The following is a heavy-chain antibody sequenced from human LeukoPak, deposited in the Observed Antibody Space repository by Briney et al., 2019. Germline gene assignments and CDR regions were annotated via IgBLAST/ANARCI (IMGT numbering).Heavy chain of an antibody. D-gene: IGHD2-2*02. Sequence: VASVKVSCKASGYTFTGYYMHWVRQAPGQGLEWMGWINPNSGGTNYAQKFQGRVTTTRDTSISTAYMELSRLRSDDTAVYYCARDVGYCSSTSCYSFDYWGQGTLVTVSS. CDR3: ARDVGYCSSTSCYSFDY. V-gene: IGHV1-2*02. CDR1: GYTFTGYY. J-gene: IGHJ4*02. CDR2: INPNSGGT.